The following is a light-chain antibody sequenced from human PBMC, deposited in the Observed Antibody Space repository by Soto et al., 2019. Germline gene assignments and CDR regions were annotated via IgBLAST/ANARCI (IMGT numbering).Light chain of an antibody. CDR3: QQYRSTPPWT. CDR2: GAS. J-gene: IGKJ1*01. Sequence: EIVLTQSPGTLSLSPGERATLSCRASQSVSSSYLAWYQQKHGQAPRLLIYGASSRATGIPDRFSSSGSGTDFTLTISRLEPEDFAVYYCQQYRSTPPWTFGQGTKVEIK. V-gene: IGKV3-20*01. CDR1: QSVSSSY.